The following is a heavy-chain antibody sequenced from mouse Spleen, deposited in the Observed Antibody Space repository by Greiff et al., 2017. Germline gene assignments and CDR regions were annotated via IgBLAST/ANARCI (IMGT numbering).Heavy chain of an antibody. Sequence: EVNVVESGGGLVQSGRSLRLSCATSGFTFSDFYMEWVRQAPGKGLEWIAASRNKANDYTTEYSASVKGRFIVSRDTSQSILYLQMNALRAEDTAIYYCARDASTGLDYWGQGTTLTVSS. CDR2: SRNKANDYTT. J-gene: IGHJ2*01. CDR1: GFTFSDFY. CDR3: ARDASTGLDY. D-gene: IGHD4-1*02. V-gene: IGHV7-1*01.